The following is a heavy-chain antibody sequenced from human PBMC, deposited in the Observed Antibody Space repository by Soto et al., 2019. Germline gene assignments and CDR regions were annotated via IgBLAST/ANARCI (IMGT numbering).Heavy chain of an antibody. J-gene: IGHJ5*02. Sequence: SETLSLTCTVSGGSVSSGSYYWSWIRQPPGKGLEWIGYIYYSGSTNYNPSLKSRVTISVDTSKNQFSLKLSSVTAAATAVYYCARDKEGYCSGGSCPQVGFDPWGQGTLVTVSS. CDR2: IYYSGST. D-gene: IGHD2-15*01. CDR1: GGSVSSGSYY. V-gene: IGHV4-61*01. CDR3: ARDKEGYCSGGSCPQVGFDP.